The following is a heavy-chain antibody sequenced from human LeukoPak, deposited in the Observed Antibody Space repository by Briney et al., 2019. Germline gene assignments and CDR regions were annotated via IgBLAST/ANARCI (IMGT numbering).Heavy chain of an antibody. CDR1: GGTISTYY. V-gene: IGHV4-34*01. J-gene: IGHJ4*02. CDR3: ARFSRGHYDSSGYYYEDY. CDR2: INHSGST. Sequence: SETLSLTCTVSGGTISTYYWSWIRQPPGKGLEWIGEINHSGSTNYNPSLKSRVTISVDTSKNQFSLKLSSVTAADTAVYYCARFSRGHYDSSGYYYEDYWGQGTLVAVSS. D-gene: IGHD3-22*01.